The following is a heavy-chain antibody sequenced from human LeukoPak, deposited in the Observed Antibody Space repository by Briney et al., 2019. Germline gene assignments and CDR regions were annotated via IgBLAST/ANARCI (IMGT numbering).Heavy chain of an antibody. V-gene: IGHV4-30-4*01. Sequence: SETLSLTCTVSGGSISSGDYYWGWIRQPPGKGLEWIGYIYYSGSTYYNPSLKSRVTISVDTSKNQFSLKLSSVTAADTAVYYCAREGQYCSGGSCYSMGYYGMDVWGKGTTVTVSS. CDR1: GGSISSGDYY. CDR2: IYYSGST. CDR3: AREGQYCSGGSCYSMGYYGMDV. D-gene: IGHD2-15*01. J-gene: IGHJ6*04.